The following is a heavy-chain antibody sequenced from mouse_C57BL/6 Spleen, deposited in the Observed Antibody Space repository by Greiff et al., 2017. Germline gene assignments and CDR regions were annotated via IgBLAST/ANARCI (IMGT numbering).Heavy chain of an antibody. Sequence: EVHLVESGGGLVKPGGSLKLSCAASGFTFSDYGMHWVRQAPVQGLEWVAYISSGSSTISYADTVKGRFTISRDNAKNTLFLQLTSLRSEDTDMYYCARSHYGSSGGFAYWGQGTLVTVSA. J-gene: IGHJ3*01. CDR3: ARSHYGSSGGFAY. CDR1: GFTFSDYG. CDR2: ISSGSSTI. V-gene: IGHV5-17*01. D-gene: IGHD1-1*01.